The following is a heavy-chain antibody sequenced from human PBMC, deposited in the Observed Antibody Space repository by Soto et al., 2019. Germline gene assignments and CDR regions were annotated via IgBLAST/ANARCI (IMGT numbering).Heavy chain of an antibody. CDR2: VYISGST. V-gene: IGHV4-4*07. CDR1: GGSISTYY. J-gene: IGHJ3*02. Sequence: TSETLSLTCTVSGGSISTYYWNWIRQSAGKGLEWIGRVYISGSTNYHPSLKSRVAMSVDTSNNQFSLKVTSVTAADTAVYYCARGGRDGFDIWGQGTMVTVSS. CDR3: ARGGRDGFDI.